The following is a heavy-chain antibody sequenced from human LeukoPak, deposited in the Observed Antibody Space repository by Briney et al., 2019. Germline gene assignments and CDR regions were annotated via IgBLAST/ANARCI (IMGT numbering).Heavy chain of an antibody. V-gene: IGHV4-59*12. J-gene: IGHJ6*02. CDR3: AGDTYGMDV. Sequence: PSETLSLTCTVSGGSISNYYWNWIRQPPGKGLEWIASIYYSGSTNYNPSLKSRVTISVDTSKNQFSLKLSSVTAADTAVYYCAGDTYGMDVWGQGTTVTVSS. CDR1: GGSISNYY. CDR2: IYYSGST.